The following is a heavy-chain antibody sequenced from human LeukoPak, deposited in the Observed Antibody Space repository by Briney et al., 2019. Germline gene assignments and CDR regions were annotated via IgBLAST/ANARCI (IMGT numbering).Heavy chain of an antibody. V-gene: IGHV4-39*07. CDR1: GVSISSTNSY. Sequence: SETLSLTCPVSGVSISSTNSYWGWIRQSPRTGLEWIGNIYPSGGTYYNPSLKSRVTISIDTSENQFSLKLTSVTAADTAVYYCARKREGPTTGIDYWGQGTLVTVSS. CDR3: ARKREGPTTGIDY. CDR2: IYPSGGT. J-gene: IGHJ4*02. D-gene: IGHD1-26*01.